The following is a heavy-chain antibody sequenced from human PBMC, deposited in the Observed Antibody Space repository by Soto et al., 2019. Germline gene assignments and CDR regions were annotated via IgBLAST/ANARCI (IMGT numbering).Heavy chain of an antibody. CDR3: ARAPATIAAAAIFDS. J-gene: IGHJ4*02. CDR1: GGSISSYY. Sequence: SETLSLTCTVSGGSISSYYWSWIRQPPGKGLEWIGYIYYSGSTNYNPSLKSRVTISVDTSKNQFSLNLSSVTAADTAVYYCARAPATIAAAAIFDSCGQGTLVTVSS. D-gene: IGHD6-13*01. V-gene: IGHV4-59*08. CDR2: IYYSGST.